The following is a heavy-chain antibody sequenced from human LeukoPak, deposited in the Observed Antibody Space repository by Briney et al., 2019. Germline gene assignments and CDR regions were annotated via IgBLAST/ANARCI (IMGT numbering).Heavy chain of an antibody. D-gene: IGHD6-13*01. CDR2: ISGSGGST. J-gene: IGHJ6*02. Sequence: GGSLRLSCAASGFTFSSYAMSWVRQAPGKGLERVSAISGSGGSTYYADSVKGRFTISRDNSKNTLYLQMNSLRAEDTAVYYCAKHSPPEQQLTPYYYYGMDVWGQGTTVTVSS. CDR3: AKHSPPEQQLTPYYYYGMDV. CDR1: GFTFSSYA. V-gene: IGHV3-23*01.